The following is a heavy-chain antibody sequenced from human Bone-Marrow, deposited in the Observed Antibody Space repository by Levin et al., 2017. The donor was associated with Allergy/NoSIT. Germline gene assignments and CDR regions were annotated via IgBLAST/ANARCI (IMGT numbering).Heavy chain of an antibody. Sequence: PGGSLRLSCAASGFIFGDFAMHWVRQVPGKGLEWVSGISWNDGSIGYADSVKGRFTISRDNAKSSLYLQMTSLRADDTALYYCAKGLYLGLFTPAEYWGQGTLVTVSS. CDR3: AKGLYLGLFTPAEY. V-gene: IGHV3-9*01. D-gene: IGHD3-16*01. CDR2: ISWNDGSI. CDR1: GFIFGDFA. J-gene: IGHJ4*02.